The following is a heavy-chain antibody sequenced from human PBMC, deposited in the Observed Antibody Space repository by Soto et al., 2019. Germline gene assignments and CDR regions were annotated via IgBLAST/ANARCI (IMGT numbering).Heavy chain of an antibody. CDR2: FDLEDGET. J-gene: IGHJ5*02. V-gene: IGHV1-24*01. CDR1: GYALTELS. Sequence: ASVKVSCKVSGYALTELSINWVRQAPGKGLEWMGGFDLEDGETVYAQTFQGRVTMTEDTSTDTAYMELRSLRSEDTAVYYCATGPWNDYYFPSWFDPWRQGTLVTVSS. CDR3: ATGPWNDYYFPSWFDP. D-gene: IGHD3-3*01.